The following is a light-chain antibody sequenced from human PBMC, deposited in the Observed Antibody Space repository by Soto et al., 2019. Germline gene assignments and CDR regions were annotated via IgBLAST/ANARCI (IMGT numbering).Light chain of an antibody. J-gene: IGLJ2*01. CDR3: AAWDDSLNGPV. Sequence: QPVLTQPPSAAGTPGQRVTISCSGRSSNIGSTTVNWYQQLPGTAPKLLIYSNTQRPSGVPDRFSGSKSGTSASLAISGLQSEDETDYYCAAWDDSLNGPVFGGGTKLTVL. CDR2: SNT. CDR1: SSNIGSTT. V-gene: IGLV1-44*01.